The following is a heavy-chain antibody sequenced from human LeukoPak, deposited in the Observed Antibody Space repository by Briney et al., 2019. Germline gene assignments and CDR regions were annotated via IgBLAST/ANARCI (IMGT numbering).Heavy chain of an antibody. Sequence: PGGSLRLSCAASGFTFSTYWMYWVRQAPGKGLVWVSRINSAGSSTNYADSVKGRFTISRDNAKNTLYLQMNSLRAEDTAVYYCARYCSGGRCYSGLDPWGQGALVTVSS. CDR3: ARYCSGGRCYSGLDP. CDR1: GFTFSTYW. CDR2: INSAGSST. V-gene: IGHV3-74*01. D-gene: IGHD2-15*01. J-gene: IGHJ5*02.